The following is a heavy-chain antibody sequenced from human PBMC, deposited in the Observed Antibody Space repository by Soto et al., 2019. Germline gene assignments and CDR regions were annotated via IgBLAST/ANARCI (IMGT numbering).Heavy chain of an antibody. V-gene: IGHV5-51*01. D-gene: IGHD2-8*01. CDR3: XGANGTQGVYYYYGMDV. CDR2: IYPGDSHT. J-gene: IGHJ6*02. CDR1: GYSFTIYW. Sequence: GEALKLSCKGSGYSFTIYWIGWVRPMPGKGLEWMGIIYPGDSHTRYSPSFQGQGPISADKSISTADLQWSSLEAADAAVVYCXGANGTQGVYYYYGMDVWGQGTTVTVSS.